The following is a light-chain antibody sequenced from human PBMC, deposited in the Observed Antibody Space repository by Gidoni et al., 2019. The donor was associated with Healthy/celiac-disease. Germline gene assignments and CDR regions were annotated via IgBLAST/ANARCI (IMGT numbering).Light chain of an antibody. CDR3: QQSYSTPRT. J-gene: IGKJ2*01. CDR2: AAS. CDR1: QSISSY. Sequence: DIQMTQSPSSLSASVGDRVTITCRASQSISSYLNWYQQKPGNAPKLLIYAASSLQSGVPSRFSGRGSGTDFTLTISSLQPEDFATYYCQQSYSTPRTFGQGTKLEIK. V-gene: IGKV1-39*01.